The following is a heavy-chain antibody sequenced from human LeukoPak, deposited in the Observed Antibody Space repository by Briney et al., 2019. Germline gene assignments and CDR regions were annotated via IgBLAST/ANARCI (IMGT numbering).Heavy chain of an antibody. Sequence: GGSLRLSCAASGFTVSSNYMSWVRQAPGKGLEWVSVIYSGGTTYYADSVKGRFTISRDNSKNTLYLQMNSLRAEDTAVYYCVRGDYGDYTLFDYWGQGTLVTVSS. CDR1: GFTVSSNY. CDR3: VRGDYGDYTLFDY. CDR2: IYSGGTT. D-gene: IGHD4-17*01. J-gene: IGHJ4*02. V-gene: IGHV3-53*01.